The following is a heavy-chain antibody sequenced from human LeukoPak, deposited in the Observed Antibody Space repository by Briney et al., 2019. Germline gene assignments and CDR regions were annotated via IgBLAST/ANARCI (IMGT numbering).Heavy chain of an antibody. Sequence: GGSLRLSCAASGFTFDDYAMHWVRQAPGKGLEWVSLISGDGGSTYYADSVKGRFTTSRDNSKNSLYLQMNSLRTEDTALYYCAKDIRYYYDSSGYAYWGQGTLVTVSS. CDR1: GFTFDDYA. D-gene: IGHD3-22*01. V-gene: IGHV3-43*02. J-gene: IGHJ4*02. CDR3: AKDIRYYYDSSGYAY. CDR2: ISGDGGST.